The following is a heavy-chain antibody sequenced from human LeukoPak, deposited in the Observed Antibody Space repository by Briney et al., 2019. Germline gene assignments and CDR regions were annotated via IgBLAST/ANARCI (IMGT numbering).Heavy chain of an antibody. D-gene: IGHD5-18*01. CDR2: ISAYNGNT. V-gene: IGHV1-18*01. Sequence: ASVKVSCKTSGYTFTNFGISWVRQAPGQGLEWMGWISAYNGNTNYAQKLQGRVTMTTDTSTSTAYMELRSLRSDDTAVYYCARTRVGYSYGYGMDYFDYWGQGTLVTVSS. J-gene: IGHJ4*02. CDR3: ARTRVGYSYGYGMDYFDY. CDR1: GYTFTNFG.